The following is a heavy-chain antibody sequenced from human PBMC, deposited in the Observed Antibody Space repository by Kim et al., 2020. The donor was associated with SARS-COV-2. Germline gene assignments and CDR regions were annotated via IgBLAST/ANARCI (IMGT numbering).Heavy chain of an antibody. V-gene: IGHV3-11*04. CDR1: GFTFSDYY. D-gene: IGHD3-10*01. J-gene: IGHJ2*01. CDR3: AREVTMVRGVTQYWYFDL. CDR2: ISSSGSTI. Sequence: GGSLRLSCAASGFTFSDYYMSWIRQAPGKGLEWVSYISSSGSTIYYADSVKGRFTISRDNAKNSLYLQMNSLRAEDTAVYYCAREVTMVRGVTQYWYFDLWGRGTLVTVSS.